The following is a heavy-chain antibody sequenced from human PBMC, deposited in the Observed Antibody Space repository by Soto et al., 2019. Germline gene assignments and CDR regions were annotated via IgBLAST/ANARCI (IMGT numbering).Heavy chain of an antibody. D-gene: IGHD6-13*01. CDR1: GYTFTSYD. J-gene: IGHJ4*02. Sequence: QVQLVQSGAEVKKPGASVKVSCKASGYTFTSYDINWVRQATGQGLEWMGWMNPNSGNTGDAQKFQGRGTMTRNTSISTAYMELSSLRSEDTAVYYCARDGTAAGTGRPGADYWGQGTLVTVSS. V-gene: IGHV1-8*01. CDR3: ARDGTAAGTGRPGADY. CDR2: MNPNSGNT.